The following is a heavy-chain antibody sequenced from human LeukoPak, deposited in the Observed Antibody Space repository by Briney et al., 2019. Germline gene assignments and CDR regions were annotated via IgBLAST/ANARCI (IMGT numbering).Heavy chain of an antibody. J-gene: IGHJ3*02. D-gene: IGHD3-10*01. CDR1: GYSISSGYY. Sequence: PSETLSLTCAVSGYSISSGYYWGWIRQPPGKGLEWIGSIYHSGSTYYNPSLKSLVTISVDTSKNQFSLKLSSVTAADTAVYYCAREPRITMVRGGWAFDIWGQGTMVTASS. CDR2: IYHSGST. V-gene: IGHV4-38-2*02. CDR3: AREPRITMVRGGWAFDI.